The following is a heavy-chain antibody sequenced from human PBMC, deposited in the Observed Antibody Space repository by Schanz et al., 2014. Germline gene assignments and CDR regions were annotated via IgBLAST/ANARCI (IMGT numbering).Heavy chain of an antibody. D-gene: IGHD5-18*01. J-gene: IGHJ3*02. CDR3: TRGGYSYALSAFDI. V-gene: IGHV1-18*01. Sequence: QVQLVQSGDEVKKPGASVKVSCKTSGYAFSDYGITWVRQAPGQGLQWMGWISPYTGNTNYAQKVQGRVTMTTDTSTGTAYMELRSLRSDDTALYYCTRGGYSYALSAFDIWGQGTMVTVSS. CDR1: GYAFSDYG. CDR2: ISPYTGNT.